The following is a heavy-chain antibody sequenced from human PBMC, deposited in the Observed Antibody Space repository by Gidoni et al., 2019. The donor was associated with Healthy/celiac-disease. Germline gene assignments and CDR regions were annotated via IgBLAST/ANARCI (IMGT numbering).Heavy chain of an antibody. V-gene: IGHV3-66*02. J-gene: IGHJ4*02. D-gene: IGHD3-22*01. CDR1: FTVSSNY. CDR3: ARARPYYYDSSGYYSYYFDY. Sequence: EVQLVESGGGLVQPGFTVSSNYMGWVRQAPGKGLEWVSVIYSGGSTYYADSVKGRFTISRDNSKNTLYLQMNSLRAEDTAVYYCARARPYYYDSSGYYSYYFDYWGQGTLVTVSS. CDR2: IYSGGST.